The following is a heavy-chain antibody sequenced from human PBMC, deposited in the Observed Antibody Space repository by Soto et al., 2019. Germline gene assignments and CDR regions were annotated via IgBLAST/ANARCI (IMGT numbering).Heavy chain of an antibody. CDR1: GFTFSSYA. CDR3: ARRSSGWYFDY. D-gene: IGHD6-19*01. Sequence: EVQLLESGGGLVQPGGSLRLSCAASGFTFSSYAMNWVRQAPGKGLEWVSVVSGSGDSTYYADSVKGRFTISRDNTKNTLYLQMNSRRADDKAVSYCARRSSGWYFDYWGQGTLVTVSS. V-gene: IGHV3-23*01. CDR2: VSGSGDST. J-gene: IGHJ4*02.